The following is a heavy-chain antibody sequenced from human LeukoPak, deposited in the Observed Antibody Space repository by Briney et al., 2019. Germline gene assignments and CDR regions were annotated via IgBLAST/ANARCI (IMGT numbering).Heavy chain of an antibody. CDR1: GGSISSYY. V-gene: IGHV4-59*01. CDR3: AREQAYYFDY. J-gene: IGHJ4*02. CDR2: IYYSGST. Sequence: SEALSLTCTVSGGSISSYYWSWIRQPPGKGLEWIGYIYYSGSTNYNPSLKSRVTISVDTSKNQFSLKLSSVTAADTVVYYCAREQAYYFDYWGQGTLVTVSS.